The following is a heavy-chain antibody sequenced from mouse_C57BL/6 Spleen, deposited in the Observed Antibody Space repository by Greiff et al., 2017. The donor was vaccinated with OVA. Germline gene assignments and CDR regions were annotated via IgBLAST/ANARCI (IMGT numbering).Heavy chain of an antibody. V-gene: IGHV1-80*01. J-gene: IGHJ2*01. CDR1: GYAFSSYW. CDR2: IYPGDGDT. Sequence: VKLQESGAELVKPGASVKISCKASGYAFSSYWMNWVKQRPGKGLEWIGQIYPGDGDTNYNGKFKGKATLTADKSSSTAYMQLSSLTSEDSAVYFCARDSSGYVDYFDYWGQGTTLTVSS. CDR3: ARDSSGYVDYFDY. D-gene: IGHD3-2*02.